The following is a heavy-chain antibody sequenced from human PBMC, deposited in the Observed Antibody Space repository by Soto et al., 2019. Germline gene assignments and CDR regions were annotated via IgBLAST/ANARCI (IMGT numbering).Heavy chain of an antibody. CDR1: GGSISSYY. V-gene: IGHV4-59*08. CDR3: ASLMDGSYNFDY. Sequence: TLSLTCTVSGGSISSYYWSWIRQPPGKGLEWIGYIYYSGSTNYNPSLKSRVTISVDTSKNQFSLKLSSVTAADTAVYYCASLMDGSYNFDYWGQGTLVTVYS. J-gene: IGHJ4*02. D-gene: IGHD1-26*01. CDR2: IYYSGST.